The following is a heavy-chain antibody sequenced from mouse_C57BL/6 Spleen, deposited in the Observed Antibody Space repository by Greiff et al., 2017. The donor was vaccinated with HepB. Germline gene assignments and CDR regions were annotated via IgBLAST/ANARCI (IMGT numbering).Heavy chain of an antibody. CDR3: AREVWLPSFFDY. CDR1: GYSITSGYY. J-gene: IGHJ2*01. D-gene: IGHD2-2*01. Sequence: EVQLQQSGPGLVKPSQSLSLTCSVTGYSITSGYYWNWIRQFPGNKLEWMGYISYDGSNNYNPSLKNRISITRDTSKNQFFLKLNSVTTEDTATYYCAREVWLPSFFDYWGQGTTLTVSS. V-gene: IGHV3-6*01. CDR2: ISYDGSN.